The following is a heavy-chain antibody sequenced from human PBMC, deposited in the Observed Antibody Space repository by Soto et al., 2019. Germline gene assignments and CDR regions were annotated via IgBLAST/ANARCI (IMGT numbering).Heavy chain of an antibody. D-gene: IGHD3-10*01. CDR2: ISRSSTGI. J-gene: IGHJ6*01. V-gene: IGHV3-48*02. CDR1: GFTFSLYS. CDR3: ARAVTWGLDV. Sequence: EVQFVESGGGLVQPGGSLRLSCAASGFTFSLYSMSWVRQAPGKGLEWVSYISRSSTGIHYADSVKGRFTISRDDVTNSMHLQMNSLRDGDTGVYYCARAVTWGLDVWGQGTTVSISS.